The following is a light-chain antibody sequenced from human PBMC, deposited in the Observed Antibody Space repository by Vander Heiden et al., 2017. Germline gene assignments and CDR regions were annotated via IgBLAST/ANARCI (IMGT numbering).Light chain of an antibody. V-gene: IGKV1-39*01. CDR2: AAS. CDR3: QQSSSMPWT. CDR1: QSISNY. J-gene: IGKJ1*01. Sequence: DIQMTQSPYSLSASVGDRISITCRASQSISNYLNWYQKKSGSAPKLLIYAASVLQNGVPSRFSGSGSGTDFTLTISSLQPEDFATYYCQQSSSMPWTFGQGTKVEIK.